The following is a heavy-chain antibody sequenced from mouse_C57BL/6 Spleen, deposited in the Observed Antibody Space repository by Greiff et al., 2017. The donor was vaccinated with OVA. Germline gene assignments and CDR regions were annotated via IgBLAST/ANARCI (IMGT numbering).Heavy chain of an antibody. CDR1: GYTFTSYG. J-gene: IGHJ2*01. Sequence: QVQLQQPGAELVRPGASVKLSCKASGYTFTSYGMHWVKQRPGRGLEWIGRIDPSSGGTKYNEKFKSKATLTVDKPSSTAYMQLSSLTSEDSAVYYGAREWDYYGGYYFDYWGQGTTLTVSS. CDR3: AREWDYYGGYYFDY. V-gene: IGHV1-72*01. D-gene: IGHD1-1*01. CDR2: IDPSSGGT.